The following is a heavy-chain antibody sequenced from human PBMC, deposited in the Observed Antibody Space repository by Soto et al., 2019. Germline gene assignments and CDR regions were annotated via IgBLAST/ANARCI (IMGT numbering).Heavy chain of an antibody. J-gene: IGHJ4*02. CDR2: VDYSGNG. V-gene: IGHV4-59*01. CDR1: GGSINTYY. Sequence: SETLSLTCTVSGGSINTYYWSWIRQPPGKGLEWIGYVDYSGNGDSSPSPTSQVTISIDTPKQQVVLKLNSVIDACTAVYYCARNWFSVACRFHFDFWGQGITVTVSS. D-gene: IGHD6-19*01. CDR3: ARNWFSVACRFHFDF.